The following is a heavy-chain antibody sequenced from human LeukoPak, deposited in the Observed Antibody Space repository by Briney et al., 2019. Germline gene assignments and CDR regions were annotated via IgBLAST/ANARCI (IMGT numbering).Heavy chain of an antibody. D-gene: IGHD1-26*01. CDR2: ITANRDVK. CDR1: GFTVTRYA. CDR3: ARDAQSGAHSDFDY. V-gene: IGHV3-30*04. Sequence: GTSLRLSCAASGFTVTRYAVHWVRQPPGEGLEWVTIITANRDVKFYADSVRGRFTLSRDDSQNTVFLQMDSLRGEDTAVYYCARDAQSGAHSDFDYWGQGTLVTVSS. J-gene: IGHJ4*02.